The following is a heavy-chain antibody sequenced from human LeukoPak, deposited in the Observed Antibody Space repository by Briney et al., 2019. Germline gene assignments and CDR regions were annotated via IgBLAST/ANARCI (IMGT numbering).Heavy chain of an antibody. CDR2: INPNTGVT. D-gene: IGHD2-21*02. Sequence: RVASVTVSCKASGYTFTGYYMHWVRQAPGQGLTWMGWINPNTGVTNYAQKFQGRVTMTRATSINTAYMELDRLTSDDTAIYYCARSYCGGDCYWTIDYWGQGTLVTVSS. CDR3: ARSYCGGDCYWTIDY. J-gene: IGHJ4*02. CDR1: GYTFTGYY. V-gene: IGHV1-2*02.